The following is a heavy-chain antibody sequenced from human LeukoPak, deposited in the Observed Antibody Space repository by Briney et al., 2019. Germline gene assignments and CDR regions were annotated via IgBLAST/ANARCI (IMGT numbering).Heavy chain of an antibody. J-gene: IGHJ4*02. CDR2: IYYSGST. Sequence: SETLSLTCAVYGGSFSGYYWSWIRQHPGKGLEWIGYIYYSGSTYYNPSLKSRVTISVDTSKNQFSLKLSSVTAADTAVYYCARAKGAYDSSGYRKYCFDYWGQGTLVAVSS. CDR1: GGSFSGYY. CDR3: ARAKGAYDSSGYRKYCFDY. V-gene: IGHV4-31*11. D-gene: IGHD3-22*01.